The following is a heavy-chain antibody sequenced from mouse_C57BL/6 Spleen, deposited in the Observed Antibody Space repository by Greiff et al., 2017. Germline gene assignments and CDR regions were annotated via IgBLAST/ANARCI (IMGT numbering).Heavy chain of an antibody. V-gene: IGHV1-15*01. CDR1: GYTFTDYE. D-gene: IGHD4-1*01. Sequence: VQLQESGAELVRPGASVTLSCKASGYTFTDYEMHWVKQTPVHGLEWIGAIDPETGGTAYNQKFKGKAILTADKSSSTAYMELRSLTSEDSAVYYCTRTGPYYFDYWGQGTTLTVSS. CDR2: IDPETGGT. CDR3: TRTGPYYFDY. J-gene: IGHJ2*01.